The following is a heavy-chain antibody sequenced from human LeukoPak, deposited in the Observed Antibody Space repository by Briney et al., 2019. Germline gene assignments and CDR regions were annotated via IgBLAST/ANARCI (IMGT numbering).Heavy chain of an antibody. CDR2: IYYSGST. J-gene: IGHJ6*03. CDR1: GASISSSSYY. V-gene: IGHV4-39*07. CDR3: ARGAPATEDYYLDV. Sequence: SETLSLTCTVSGASISSSSYYWGWTRQPPGKGLEWIGRIYYSGSTYYNPSLKSRVTISIDKSKNQFSLKLSSVTAADTAVYYCARGAPATEDYYLDVWGKGTTVTVSS.